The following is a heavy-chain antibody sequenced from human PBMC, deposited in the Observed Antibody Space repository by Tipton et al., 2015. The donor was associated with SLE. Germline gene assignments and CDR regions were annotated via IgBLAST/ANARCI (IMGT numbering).Heavy chain of an antibody. D-gene: IGHD1-26*01. CDR1: GFTFSTFA. CDR2: IYSGDSYT. Sequence: SLRLSCVASGFTFSTFAMSWVRQAPGKGLEWVSVIYSGDSYTYYADSVKGRFTISRDNSKNTLYLQMNSLRPEDTAVYYCAKDDSGNYYSDYWGQGTLVTVSS. J-gene: IGHJ4*02. CDR3: AKDDSGNYYSDY. V-gene: IGHV3-23*03.